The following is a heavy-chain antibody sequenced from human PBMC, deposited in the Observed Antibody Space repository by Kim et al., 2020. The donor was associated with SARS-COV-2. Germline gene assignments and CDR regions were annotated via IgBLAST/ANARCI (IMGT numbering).Heavy chain of an antibody. CDR2: IYYSGST. V-gene: IGHV4-31*03. CDR1: GGSISSGGYY. D-gene: IGHD6-13*01. CDR3: ARVVIAAAGRRGGAYYFDY. J-gene: IGHJ4*02. Sequence: SETLSLTCTVSGGSISSGGYYWSWIRQHPGKGLEWIGYIYYSGSTYYNPSLKSRVTISVDTSKNQFSLKLSSVTAADTAVYYCARVVIAAAGRRGGAYYFDYWGQGTLVTVSS.